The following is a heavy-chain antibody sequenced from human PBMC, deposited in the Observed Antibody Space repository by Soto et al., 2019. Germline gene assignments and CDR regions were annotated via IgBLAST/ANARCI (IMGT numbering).Heavy chain of an antibody. D-gene: IGHD2-2*01. CDR2: INPSGGST. V-gene: IGHV1-46*01. CDR3: ARDTGYCSSTSCLYMDV. CDR1: GYTFTSYY. J-gene: IGHJ6*02. Sequence: GASVKVSCKASGYTFTSYYMHWVRQTPGQGLEWMGIINPSGGSTSYAQKFQGRVTMTRDTSTSTVYMELSSLRSEDTAVYYCARDTGYCSSTSCLYMDVWGQGTTVTVSS.